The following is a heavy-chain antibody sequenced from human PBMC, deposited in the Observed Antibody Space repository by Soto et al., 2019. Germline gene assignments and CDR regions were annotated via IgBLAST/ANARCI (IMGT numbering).Heavy chain of an antibody. CDR2: MNPISGTA. Sequence: GASVKVSCKASGYTFTSYDINWVRQATGQGLEWMGGMNPISGTANYAQKFQGRVTITADKSTSTAYMELSSLRSEDTAVYYCARGIPTELPFDPWGQGTLVTVSS. CDR3: ARGIPTELPFDP. V-gene: IGHV1-69*06. CDR1: GYTFTSYD. J-gene: IGHJ5*02. D-gene: IGHD1-1*01.